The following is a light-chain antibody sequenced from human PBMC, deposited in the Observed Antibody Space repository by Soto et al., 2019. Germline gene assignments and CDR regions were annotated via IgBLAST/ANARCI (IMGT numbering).Light chain of an antibody. J-gene: IGKJ1*01. CDR1: QGVSNY. V-gene: IGKV1-27*01. CDR2: AVS. Sequence: ENELTQSPYCKTVSLGGSGTIKNRASQGVSNYLAWYQQRPGKVPKLLIYAVSTLASRVPSRFSGSGSGTEFTLTISSLHPEDVASYYCHQYNNGPRTFGQGTKVDI. CDR3: HQYNNGPRT.